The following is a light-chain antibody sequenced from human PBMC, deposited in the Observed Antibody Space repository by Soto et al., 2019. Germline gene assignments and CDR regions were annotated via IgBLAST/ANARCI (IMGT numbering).Light chain of an antibody. V-gene: IGKV3-15*01. J-gene: IGKJ1*01. CDR1: QSIANN. CDR2: GAS. CDR3: QQYGSSGT. Sequence: EIVMTQSPVTLSVSPGERATLSCRASQSIANNLAWYQQKPGQAPRLLMYGASTRATGIPARFSGSGSGTEFALTISSLQSEDFAVYYCQQYGSSGTFGQGTKV.